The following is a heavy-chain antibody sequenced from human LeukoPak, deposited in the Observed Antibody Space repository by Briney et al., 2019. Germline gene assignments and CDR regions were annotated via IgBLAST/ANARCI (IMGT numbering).Heavy chain of an antibody. V-gene: IGHV1-69*13. CDR1: GGTVSSYA. CDR3: ARDQGSGSYYTDY. D-gene: IGHD1-26*01. Sequence: ASVKVSCKASGGTVSSYAISWVRHAPGQGLEWMGGSIPIFGTANYAQKLQGRVPITADESTSTAYMELSSLRYEDTAVSYCARDQGSGSYYTDYWRQGTLVTVSS. CDR2: SIPIFGTA. J-gene: IGHJ4*02.